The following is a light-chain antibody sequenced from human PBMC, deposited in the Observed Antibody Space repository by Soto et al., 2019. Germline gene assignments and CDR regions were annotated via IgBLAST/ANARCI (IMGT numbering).Light chain of an antibody. V-gene: IGLV2-14*01. CDR3: SSYTSSSFWV. CDR1: SSDVGGYNY. CDR2: DVS. Sequence: QSALTQPASVSGSPGQSITLSCTGTSSDVGGYNYVSWYQQHPGKAPKLMIYDVSNRPSGVSNRFSGSKSGNTASLTISGLQAEDEADYYWSSYTSSSFWVFGGGTQLTVL. J-gene: IGLJ3*02.